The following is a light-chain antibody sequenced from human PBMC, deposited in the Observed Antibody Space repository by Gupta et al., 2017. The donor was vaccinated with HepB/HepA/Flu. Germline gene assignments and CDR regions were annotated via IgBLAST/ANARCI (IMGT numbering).Light chain of an antibody. CDR1: SSNIGAGYD. V-gene: IGLV1-40*01. CDR3: QSYDSSLSGYVV. Sequence: QSVLTQPPSVSGAPGQRVTISCTGSSSNIGAGYDVHWYQQLPGTAPNLLIYGNSNRPSGVPDRFSGSKSGTSASLAITGLQAEEEADYYCQSYDSSLSGYVVFGGGTKLTVL. CDR2: GNS. J-gene: IGLJ2*01.